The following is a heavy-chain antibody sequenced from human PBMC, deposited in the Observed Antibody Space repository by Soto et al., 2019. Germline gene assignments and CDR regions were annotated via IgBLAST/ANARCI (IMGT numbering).Heavy chain of an antibody. V-gene: IGHV6-1*01. D-gene: IGHD1-1*01. CDR2: TYYKSKWYY. CDR3: ARGSWDDVSGHYYMDV. Sequence: SQTLSLTFDISGDGVSCNSAGGNWIRQTPSRGLEWLGRTYYKSKWYYTYAASVKSRITVSPDTSKNQFSLQLTSVTPEDTAVYYCARGSWDDVSGHYYMDVWDKGTTVTVSS. J-gene: IGHJ6*03. CDR1: GDGVSCNSAG.